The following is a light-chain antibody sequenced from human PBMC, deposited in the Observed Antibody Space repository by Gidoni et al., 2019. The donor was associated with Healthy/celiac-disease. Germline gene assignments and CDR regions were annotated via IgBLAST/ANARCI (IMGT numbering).Light chain of an antibody. CDR2: RNT. CDR1: SSNIGSNY. CDR3: AAWDDSLSAHVV. Sequence: QSVLTQPPSASGTPGQRVTISFSGSSSNIGSNYVYWYQQLPVTAPKLLIYRNTQRPSRVPDRFSGSKSGTSASLAISGLRSEDEADYYCAAWDDSLSAHVVFGGGTKLTVL. V-gene: IGLV1-47*01. J-gene: IGLJ2*01.